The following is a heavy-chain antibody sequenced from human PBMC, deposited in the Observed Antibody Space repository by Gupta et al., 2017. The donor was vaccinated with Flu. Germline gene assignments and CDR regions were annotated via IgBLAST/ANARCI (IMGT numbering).Heavy chain of an antibody. V-gene: IGHV5-51*01. CDR2: IYPGDADT. CDR1: GYSFSSYS. J-gene: IGHJ3*01. CDR3: ARHSLISSSYSGPFDV. D-gene: IGHD6-13*01. Sequence: EVRRVQSGAEVQKQGESLKISCKGSGYSFSSYSIAWVRPLPVQEFEWMWIIYPGDADTVYSSSFQGQVAISVDKSSSTAPLQWSSLKASDTAMYYCARHSLISSSYSGPFDVWGQGTMVTVSS.